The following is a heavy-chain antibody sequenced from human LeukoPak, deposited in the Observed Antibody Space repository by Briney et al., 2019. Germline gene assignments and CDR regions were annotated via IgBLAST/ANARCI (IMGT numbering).Heavy chain of an antibody. Sequence: GGSLRLSCAASGLTVTKTYMSWVRQAPGKGLEWVSVIYSDGTTYNQDSVKGRFTISRDGSKNTLYLQMNGLRPEDTAVYYCASQYFYAGGSYFRLRSYYFDYWGRGTLVTVSS. V-gene: IGHV3-66*04. D-gene: IGHD3-10*01. CDR1: GLTVTKTY. J-gene: IGHJ4*02. CDR2: IYSDGTT. CDR3: ASQYFYAGGSYFRLRSYYFDY.